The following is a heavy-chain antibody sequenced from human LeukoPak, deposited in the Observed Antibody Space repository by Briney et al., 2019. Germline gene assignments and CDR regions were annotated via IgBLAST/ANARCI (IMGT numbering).Heavy chain of an antibody. Sequence: PGRSLRLSCAASGFTFDDYAMHWVRHAPGKGLEWDSGISWNSGSIGYADSVKGRFTISRDNAKNSLYLQMNSLRAEDTAVYYCASSASGPDAFDIWGQGTMVTVSS. V-gene: IGHV3-9*01. D-gene: IGHD6-6*01. CDR3: ASSASGPDAFDI. J-gene: IGHJ3*02. CDR1: GFTFDDYA. CDR2: ISWNSGSI.